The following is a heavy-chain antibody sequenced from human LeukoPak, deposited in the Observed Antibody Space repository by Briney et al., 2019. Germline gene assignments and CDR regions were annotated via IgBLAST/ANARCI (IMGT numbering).Heavy chain of an antibody. J-gene: IGHJ6*04. D-gene: IGHD3-10*02. Sequence: GGSLRLSCAASGFTFSTYAMNWVRQAPGEGLEWVSYISSSGSTIYYADSVKGRFTISRDNAKNSLYLQMNSLRAEDTAVYYCAELGITMIGGVWGKGTTVTISS. CDR3: AELGITMIGGV. CDR2: ISSSGSTI. V-gene: IGHV3-48*03. CDR1: GFTFSTYA.